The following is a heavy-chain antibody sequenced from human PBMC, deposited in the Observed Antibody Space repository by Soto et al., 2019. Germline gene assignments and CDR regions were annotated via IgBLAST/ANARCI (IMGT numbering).Heavy chain of an antibody. CDR3: AKVRSPYYYYAMDV. V-gene: IGHV3-23*01. J-gene: IGHJ6*02. Sequence: EVQLLESGGGLVQPGGSLRLSCAASGFTFSSFAMTWVRQAPGKGLEWVSLISGSGGSTYSADSVKGRFTISRDNSKNTLFLQMSSLRAEDTAIYYCAKVRSPYYYYAMDVWGQGTTVTVSS. D-gene: IGHD3-10*01. CDR1: GFTFSSFA. CDR2: ISGSGGST.